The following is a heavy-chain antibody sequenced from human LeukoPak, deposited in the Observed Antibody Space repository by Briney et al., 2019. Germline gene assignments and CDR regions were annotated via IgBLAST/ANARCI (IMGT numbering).Heavy chain of an antibody. CDR1: GFTFSNYG. J-gene: IGHJ4*02. D-gene: IGHD5-12*01. Sequence: GGSLRLSCAASGFTFSNYGMHWVRQAPGKGLEWVSFISYDGSNKYYADSVKGRFTISRDNSKNTLYLQMISLRTEDTAVYYCARGPSGYHNTGGQGTLVTVSS. V-gene: IGHV3-30*03. CDR3: ARGPSGYHNT. CDR2: ISYDGSNK.